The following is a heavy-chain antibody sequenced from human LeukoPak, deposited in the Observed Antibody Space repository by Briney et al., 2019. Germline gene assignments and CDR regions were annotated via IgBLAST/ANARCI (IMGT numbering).Heavy chain of an antibody. V-gene: IGHV4-30-2*01. D-gene: IGHD3-10*01. CDR1: RGSISSGGYS. J-gene: IGHJ4*02. CDR3: ARGGVAPSGGPFFDY. Sequence: SETLSLTCAVSRGSISSGGYSCSWIRQPPGKGLEWIGYMYHDGDTYYNPSLKGRVTISVDRSKNQFSLKVSSVTAADTAVYYCARGGVAPSGGPFFDYWGQGTLVTVSS. CDR2: MYHDGDT.